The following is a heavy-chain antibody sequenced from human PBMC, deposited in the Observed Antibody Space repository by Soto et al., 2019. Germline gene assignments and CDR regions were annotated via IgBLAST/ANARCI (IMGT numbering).Heavy chain of an antibody. CDR2: INHSGST. CDR1: GEYLSGYY. D-gene: IGHD5-12*01. CDR3: ARGLGGYDSDYYYYYMDV. Sequence: TSETRSQDCRVYGEYLSGYYSNYIRQPPGKGLEWIGEINHSGSTNYNPSLKSRVTISVDTSKNQFSLKLSSVTAADTAVYYCARGLGGYDSDYYYYYMDVWGKGTTVTVS. J-gene: IGHJ6*03. V-gene: IGHV4-34*01.